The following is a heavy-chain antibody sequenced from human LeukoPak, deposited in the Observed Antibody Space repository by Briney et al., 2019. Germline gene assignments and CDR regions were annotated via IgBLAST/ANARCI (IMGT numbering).Heavy chain of an antibody. CDR2: IVPIFGTA. CDR3: ARGGSSYSLDP. CDR1: GYTFNTYA. V-gene: IGHV1-69*13. Sequence: ASVKVSCKASGYTFNTYAISWVRQAPGQGLEWMGGIVPIFGTANYAQKFQGRVTITADESTSTAYMELSSLRSEDTAVYYCARGGSSYSLDPWGQGTLVTVSS. D-gene: IGHD2-15*01. J-gene: IGHJ5*02.